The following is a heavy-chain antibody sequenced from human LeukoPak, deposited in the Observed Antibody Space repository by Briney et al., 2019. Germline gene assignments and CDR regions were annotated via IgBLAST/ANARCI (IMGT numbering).Heavy chain of an antibody. Sequence: SETLSLTCAVYGGSFSGYYWSWIRQPPGKGLEWIGEINHSGSTNYNPSLKSRVTISVDTPKNQFSLKLSSVTAADTAVYYCARDDYGDGVGYWGQGTLVTVSS. CDR3: ARDDYGDGVGY. V-gene: IGHV4-34*01. CDR1: GGSFSGYY. CDR2: INHSGST. J-gene: IGHJ4*02. D-gene: IGHD4-17*01.